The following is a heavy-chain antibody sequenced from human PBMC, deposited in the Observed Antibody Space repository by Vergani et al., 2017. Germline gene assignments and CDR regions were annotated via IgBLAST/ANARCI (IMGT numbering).Heavy chain of an antibody. J-gene: IGHJ6*03. CDR3: ARVIWGGDYYMDV. Sequence: QVQLQESGPGLVKPSQTLSLTCTVSGGSISSGDYYWSWIRQPAGKGLEWIGRIYTSGSTNYNPSLKSRVTMSVDTSKNQFSLKLSSVTAADTAVYYCARVIWGGDYYMDVWGKGTTVTVSS. CDR2: IYTSGST. V-gene: IGHV4-61*02. CDR1: GGSISSGDYY. D-gene: IGHD3-16*01.